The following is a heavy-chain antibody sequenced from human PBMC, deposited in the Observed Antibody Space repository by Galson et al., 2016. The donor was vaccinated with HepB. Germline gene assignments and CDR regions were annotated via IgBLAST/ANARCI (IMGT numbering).Heavy chain of an antibody. V-gene: IGHV4-4*02. CDR2: IFHNGDT. D-gene: IGHD2-21*01. CDR3: ARGGRDSYLWSGRPFDY. CDR1: GGPISSSSW. Sequence: ETLSLTCAVSGGPISSSSWWSGVRQSPGTGLEWIGEIFHNGDTTYNPSLKSRATLSVYKPKSQFSLILTSVAPADTAVYDWARGGRDSYLWSGRPFDYWGRGTLVTVSS. J-gene: IGHJ4*02.